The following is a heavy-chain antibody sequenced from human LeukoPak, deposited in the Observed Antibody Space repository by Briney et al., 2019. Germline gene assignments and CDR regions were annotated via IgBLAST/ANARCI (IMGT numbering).Heavy chain of an antibody. CDR1: VGFISSYY. CDR2: IYYSGST. Sequence: SETLSLTCSVSVGFISSYYWSWIRQPPGKGLEWIRYIYYSGSTNYNPSLKSRVTISVDTSKNQFPLKLSSVTAADTAVYYCARGGWDFDYWGQGTLVTVSS. V-gene: IGHV4-59*13. J-gene: IGHJ4*02. CDR3: ARGGWDFDY. D-gene: IGHD1-26*01.